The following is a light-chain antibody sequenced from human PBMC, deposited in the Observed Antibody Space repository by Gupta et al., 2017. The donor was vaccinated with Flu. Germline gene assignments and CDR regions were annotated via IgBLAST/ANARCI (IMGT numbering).Light chain of an antibody. CDR2: DSN. Sequence: QKVTISGSGARSNIGSNFVSWYQHLPGTAPKLLIYDSNNRPSGIPDRFSASKSDTSATLVIAGLQTGDEAIYYCGTWESGRRLVFGTGTNVTVL. CDR3: GTWESGRRLV. J-gene: IGLJ1*01. CDR1: RSNIGSNF. V-gene: IGLV1-51*01.